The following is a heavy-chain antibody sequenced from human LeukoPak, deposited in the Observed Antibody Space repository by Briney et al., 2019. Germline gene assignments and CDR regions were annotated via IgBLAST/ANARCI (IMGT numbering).Heavy chain of an antibody. CDR2: INPNSGGT. D-gene: IGHD3-10*01. CDR1: GYTFTAYY. J-gene: IGHJ6*02. CDR3: ARNRPTMVRGETLRYYYGMDV. V-gene: IGHV1-2*02. Sequence: GASVKVSCTASGYTFTAYYMHWVRQAPGQGLEWMGWINPNSGGTNYAQKFQGRVTMTRDTSISTAYMELSRLRSDDTAVYYCARNRPTMVRGETLRYYYGMDVWGQGTTVTVSS.